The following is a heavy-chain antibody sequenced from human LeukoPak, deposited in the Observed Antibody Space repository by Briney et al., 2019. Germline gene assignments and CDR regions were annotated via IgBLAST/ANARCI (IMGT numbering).Heavy chain of an antibody. J-gene: IGHJ4*02. CDR1: GFSLNNNY. CDR3: VGGSYYGSGSRPGYIEY. V-gene: IGHV3-53*01. Sequence: GGSLRLSCAVSGFSLNNNYMNWVRQATGKGLEWVSLMDNFGYKHYADSVEGRVTISRDSSRNTVYLQLNSLRAEDTAVYYCVGGSYYGSGSRPGYIEYWGQGTLVTVSS. D-gene: IGHD3-10*01. CDR2: MDNFGYK.